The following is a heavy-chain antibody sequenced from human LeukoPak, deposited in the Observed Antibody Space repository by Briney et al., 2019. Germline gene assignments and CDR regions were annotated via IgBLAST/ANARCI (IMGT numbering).Heavy chain of an antibody. CDR1: AFTFSSYA. CDR3: AKTFGSSWYGLFDY. V-gene: IGHV3-23*01. Sequence: GGSLRLSCAASAFTFSSYAMSWVRQAPGKGLEWVSGFTDSIGRTYYADSVKGRFTISRDNSKNTLYLQMNSLRAEDTAVYYCAKTFGSSWYGLFDYWGQGTLVTVSS. J-gene: IGHJ4*02. CDR2: FTDSIGRT. D-gene: IGHD6-13*01.